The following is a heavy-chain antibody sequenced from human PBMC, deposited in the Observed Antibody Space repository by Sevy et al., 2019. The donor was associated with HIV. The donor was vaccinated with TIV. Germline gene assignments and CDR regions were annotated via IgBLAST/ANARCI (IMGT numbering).Heavy chain of an antibody. D-gene: IGHD3-22*01. CDR1: GFIFSDYD. V-gene: IGHV3-21*04. Sequence: GESLKISCAASGFIFSDYDMNWVRQAPGKGLEWVSFISSLNSYIYYADSLKGRVTITRDNAKNSLFLHLNSLRAEDTAIYYCARAVDYYDSGGLYYWGQGALVTVSS. J-gene: IGHJ4*02. CDR3: ARAVDYYDSGGLYY. CDR2: ISSLNSYI.